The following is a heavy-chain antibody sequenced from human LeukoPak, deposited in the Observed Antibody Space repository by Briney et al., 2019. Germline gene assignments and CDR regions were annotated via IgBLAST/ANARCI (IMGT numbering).Heavy chain of an antibody. CDR1: GFTFSSYA. D-gene: IGHD3-10*01. CDR3: ASEFGGN. V-gene: IGHV3-48*04. CDR2: ISSSSSTI. J-gene: IGHJ4*02. Sequence: PGGSLRLSCAASGFTFSSYAMSWVRQAPGKGLEWVSYISSSSSTIYYADSVKGRFTISRDNAKNSLYLQMNSLRAEDTAVYYCASEFGGNWGQGTLVTVSS.